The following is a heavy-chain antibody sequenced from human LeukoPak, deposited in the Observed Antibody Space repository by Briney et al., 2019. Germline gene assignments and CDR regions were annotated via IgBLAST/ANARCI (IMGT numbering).Heavy chain of an antibody. J-gene: IGHJ3*02. CDR1: GYKFTDYG. Sequence: ASVKVSCKASGYKFTDYGVSWVRQAPGQGPEWMGWIAGDDGNTKYEQRLQGRVSMTTDTSTTTAYMELRSLTSDDTAGFYCARDGMVRGVIGSYDIWGQGTMVTVSS. D-gene: IGHD3-10*01. V-gene: IGHV1-18*04. CDR3: ARDGMVRGVIGSYDI. CDR2: IAGDDGNT.